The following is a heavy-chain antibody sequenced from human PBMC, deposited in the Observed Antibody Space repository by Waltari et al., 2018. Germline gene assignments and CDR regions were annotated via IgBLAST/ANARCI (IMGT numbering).Heavy chain of an antibody. J-gene: IGHJ3*02. CDR3: VRDLVNFWLSFDALDM. D-gene: IGHD3-3*01. V-gene: IGHV3-7*01. CDR2: IKYDGSGK. CDR1: GFILSRYW. Sequence: EVQLVESGGGLVQPGGSLRLSCAASGFILSRYWMSWVRQAPGKGLEGVANIKYDGSGKNYVDSVKGRFTISRDNLKDSLYLQMNSLRVEDTAVYYCVRDLVNFWLSFDALDMWGQGTMVTVSS.